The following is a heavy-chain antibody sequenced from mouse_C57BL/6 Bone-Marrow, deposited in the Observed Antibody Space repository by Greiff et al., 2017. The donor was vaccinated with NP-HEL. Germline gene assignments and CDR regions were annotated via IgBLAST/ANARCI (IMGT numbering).Heavy chain of an antibody. J-gene: IGHJ3*01. Sequence: VQLQQSGPELVKPGASVKISCTASGYTFTDYYMNWVKQSHGKSLEWIGDINPNNGGTSYNQKFKGKATLTVDKSSSTAYMELRSLTTEESAVYYFATSPVYCSGYVAYWGQGTLVTVSA. CDR1: GYTFTDYY. V-gene: IGHV1-26*01. D-gene: IGHD1-1*01. CDR3: ATSPVYCSGYVAY. CDR2: INPNNGGT.